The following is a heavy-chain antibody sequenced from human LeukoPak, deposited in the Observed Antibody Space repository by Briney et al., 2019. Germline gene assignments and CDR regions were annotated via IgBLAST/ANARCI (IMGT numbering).Heavy chain of an antibody. CDR2: IYTSGST. CDR3: ARLGDFWGGFKFYYYMDV. J-gene: IGHJ6*03. D-gene: IGHD3-3*01. CDR1: GGSISSYY. V-gene: IGHV4-4*09. Sequence: SETLSLTCTVSGGSISSYYWSWIRQPPGKGLEWIGYIYTSGSTNYNPSLKSRVTISVDTSKNQFSLKLSSVTAADTAVYYCARLGDFWGGFKFYYYMDVWGKGTTVTVSS.